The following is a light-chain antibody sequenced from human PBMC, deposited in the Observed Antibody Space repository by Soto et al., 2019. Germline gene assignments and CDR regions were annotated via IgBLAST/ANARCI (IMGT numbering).Light chain of an antibody. Sequence: ETVMPQSPVPLSVSPGERATLSCRASQSVGGNVAWYQQKPGQAPRLLMYATSTRATGIPAKFSGSGSGTQFTLTISSLQSEDSAVYFCQQYSDWPPYTFGQGTKLEIK. J-gene: IGKJ2*01. CDR2: ATS. CDR3: QQYSDWPPYT. V-gene: IGKV3-15*01. CDR1: QSVGGN.